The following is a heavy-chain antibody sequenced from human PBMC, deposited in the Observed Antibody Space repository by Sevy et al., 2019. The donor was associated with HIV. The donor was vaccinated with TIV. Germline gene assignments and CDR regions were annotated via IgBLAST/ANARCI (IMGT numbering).Heavy chain of an antibody. CDR1: GFTVSSNY. CDR3: ARGGGAYCGDNCIRAIEY. V-gene: IGHV3-53*01. CDR2: IYTGGST. J-gene: IGHJ4*02. Sequence: GGSLRLSCAASGFTVSSNYMSWVRQAPGKGLEWVSVIYTGGSTYYADPGKDRFTISRDNTKNTLFLQMNSLRAEDTAVYYCARGGGAYCGDNCIRAIEYWGQGTLVTVSS. D-gene: IGHD2-21*02.